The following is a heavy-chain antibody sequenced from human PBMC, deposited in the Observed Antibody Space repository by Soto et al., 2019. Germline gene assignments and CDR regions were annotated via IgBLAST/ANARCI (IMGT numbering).Heavy chain of an antibody. D-gene: IGHD4-4*01. CDR2: IIPIFGTA. Sequence: GASVKVSCKAPGGTLSSYAISWVRQAPGQGLEWMGGIIPIFGTANYAQKFQGRVTITADESTSTAYMELSSLRSEDTAVYYCARFSDGYSRYYYYYGMGVWGQGTTVTVYS. J-gene: IGHJ6*02. CDR1: GGTLSSYA. V-gene: IGHV1-69*13. CDR3: ARFSDGYSRYYYYYGMGV.